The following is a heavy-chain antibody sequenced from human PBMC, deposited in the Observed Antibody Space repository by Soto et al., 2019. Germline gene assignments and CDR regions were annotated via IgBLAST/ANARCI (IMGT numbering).Heavy chain of an antibody. D-gene: IGHD3-22*01. V-gene: IGHV3-49*03. J-gene: IGHJ4*02. Sequence: GGSLRLSCKASGFTFGDYAMSWFRQAPGKRLEWVGFIRSKAYGGTTEYAASVKGRFTISRDDSKSIAYLQMNSLKTEDTAVYYCTRDGYDSSGYYYGHFDYWGQGTLVTVSS. CDR2: IRSKAYGGTT. CDR3: TRDGYDSSGYYYGHFDY. CDR1: GFTFGDYA.